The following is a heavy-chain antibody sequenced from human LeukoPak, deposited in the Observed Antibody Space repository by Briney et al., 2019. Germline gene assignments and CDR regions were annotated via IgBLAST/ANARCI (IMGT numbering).Heavy chain of an antibody. CDR3: ATEGYYGSGSYDY. CDR2: ISSSSSYI. D-gene: IGHD3-10*01. V-gene: IGHV3-21*01. CDR1: GFTFSSYS. J-gene: IGHJ4*02. Sequence: GGSLRLSCAASGFTFSSYSMNWVRQAPGKRLEWVSSISSSSSYIYYADSVKGRFTISRDNAKNSLYLQMNSLRAEDTAVYYCATEGYYGSGSYDYWGQGTLVTVSS.